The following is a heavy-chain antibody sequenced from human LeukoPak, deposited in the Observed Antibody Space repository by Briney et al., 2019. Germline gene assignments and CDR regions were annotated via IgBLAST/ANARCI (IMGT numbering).Heavy chain of an antibody. D-gene: IGHD3-22*01. CDR2: INHSGST. CDR1: GFTFSDYY. Sequence: GSLRLSCAASGFTFSDYYMSWIRQPPGKGLEWIGEINHSGSTNYNPSLKSRVTISVDTSKNQFSLKLSSVTAADTAVYYCASRARLHYYDSSGYQAIDYWGQGTLVTVSS. J-gene: IGHJ4*02. CDR3: ASRARLHYYDSSGYQAIDY. V-gene: IGHV4-34*01.